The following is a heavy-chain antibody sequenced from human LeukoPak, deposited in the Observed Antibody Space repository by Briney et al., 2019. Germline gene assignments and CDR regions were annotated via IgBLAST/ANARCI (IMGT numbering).Heavy chain of an antibody. CDR1: GYSLSRGYY. CDR2: VYHIGNT. J-gene: IGHJ4*02. Sequence: TSETLSLTCSVSGYSLSRGYYWAWIRQPPGRGLEWIGTVYHIGNTYYNPSLESRASMSVGTSTNEFSLTLKSVTAADTAVYYCARAGWIITSAIDYWGQGALVTVSS. D-gene: IGHD3-22*01. CDR3: ARAGWIITSAIDY. V-gene: IGHV4-38-2*02.